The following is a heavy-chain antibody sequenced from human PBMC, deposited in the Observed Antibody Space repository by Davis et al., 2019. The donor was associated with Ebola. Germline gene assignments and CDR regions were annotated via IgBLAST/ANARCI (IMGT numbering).Heavy chain of an antibody. J-gene: IGHJ3*02. D-gene: IGHD3-22*01. CDR2: IYYSGST. V-gene: IGHV4-31*03. CDR1: GGSISSGGYY. CDR3: ARKFAYYYDSSGYYRPDAFDI. Sequence: SETLFLTCTVSGGSISSGGYYWSWIRQHPGKGLEWIGYIYYSGSTYYNPSLKSRVTISVDTSKNQFSLKLSSVTAADTAVYYCARKFAYYYDSSGYYRPDAFDIWGQGTMVTVSS.